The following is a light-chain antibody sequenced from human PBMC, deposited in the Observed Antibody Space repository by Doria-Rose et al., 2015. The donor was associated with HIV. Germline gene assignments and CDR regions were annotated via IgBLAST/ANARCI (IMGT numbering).Light chain of an antibody. CDR2: DGS. CDR1: QSFSSTY. Sequence: EIVMTQSPGILSLSPGERATLSCRASQSFSSTYLAWYQQKPGQAPSLLIYDGSTRATGIPDRFSASGSGTGFTLTINRLEPEDFALYYCHQYGTSWTFGQGTKVEI. V-gene: IGKV3-20*01. J-gene: IGKJ1*01. CDR3: HQYGTSWT.